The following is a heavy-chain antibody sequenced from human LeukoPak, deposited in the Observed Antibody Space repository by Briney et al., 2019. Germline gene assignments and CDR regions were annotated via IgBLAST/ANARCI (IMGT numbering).Heavy chain of an antibody. CDR1: GGSISSSSCY. CDR3: VRDSIAGYSLSW. Sequence: SETLSLTCTVSGGSISSSSCYWGWIRQPPGKGLEWIGEISHSGSPNYNPSLKGRLTISVDTAKNQFSLKLNSVTAADTAVYYCVRDSIAGYSLSWWGQGTLVTVSS. V-gene: IGHV4-39*07. D-gene: IGHD3-9*01. CDR2: ISHSGSP. J-gene: IGHJ4*02.